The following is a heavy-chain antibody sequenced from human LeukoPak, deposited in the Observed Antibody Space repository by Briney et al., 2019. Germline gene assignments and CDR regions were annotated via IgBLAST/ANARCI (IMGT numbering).Heavy chain of an antibody. J-gene: IGHJ6*03. CDR1: GYTFTSYD. CDR3: ARGSRQLVFYYYMDV. V-gene: IGHV1-8*03. CDR2: MNPNRGNT. D-gene: IGHD6-6*01. Sequence: ASVKVSCKASGYTFTSYDINWVRQATGQGLEWMGWMNPNRGNTGYAQKFQGRVTITRNTSISTAYMELSSLRSEDTAVYYCARGSRQLVFYYYMDVWAKGPRSPSP.